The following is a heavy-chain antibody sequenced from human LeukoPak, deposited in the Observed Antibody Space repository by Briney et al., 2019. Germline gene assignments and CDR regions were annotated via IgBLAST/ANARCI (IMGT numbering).Heavy chain of an antibody. CDR1: GYTFTGYY. Sequence: ASVKVSCKASGYTFTGYYMHWVRQAPGQGLEWMGWINPNSGGTNYAQKFQGRVTMTRDTSISTAYMELSRLRSDDTAVYYCARDEAVPASPTDYWGQGTLVTVSS. CDR2: INPNSGGT. V-gene: IGHV1-2*02. D-gene: IGHD2-2*01. CDR3: ARDEAVPASPTDY. J-gene: IGHJ4*02.